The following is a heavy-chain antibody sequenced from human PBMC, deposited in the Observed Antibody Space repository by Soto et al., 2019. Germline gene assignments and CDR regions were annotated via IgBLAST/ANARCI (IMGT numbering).Heavy chain of an antibody. V-gene: IGHV4-59*08. Sequence: PSETLSLTCTVSGGSISSYYWSWIRQPPGKGLEWIGYIYYSGSTNYSPSLKSRVTISVDTSKNQFSLKLSSVTAADTAVYYCLLVGGVGATTIDYCGQERLVTVSS. CDR1: GGSISSYY. CDR3: LLVGGVGATTIDY. CDR2: IYYSGST. D-gene: IGHD1-26*01. J-gene: IGHJ4*02.